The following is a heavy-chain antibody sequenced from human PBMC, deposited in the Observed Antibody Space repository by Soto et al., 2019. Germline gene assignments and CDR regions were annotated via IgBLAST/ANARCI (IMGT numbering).Heavy chain of an antibody. CDR2: ISGSGGST. CDR3: ARGSVDYDFWSGHGGYYYYYMDV. V-gene: IGHV3-23*01. D-gene: IGHD3-3*01. CDR1: GFTFSSYA. Sequence: GGSLRLSCAASGFTFSSYAMSWVRQAPGKGLEWVSAISGSGGSTYYADSVKGRFTISRDNSKNTLYLQMNSLRAEDTAVYYCARGSVDYDFWSGHGGYYYYYMDVWGKGTTVTVSS. J-gene: IGHJ6*03.